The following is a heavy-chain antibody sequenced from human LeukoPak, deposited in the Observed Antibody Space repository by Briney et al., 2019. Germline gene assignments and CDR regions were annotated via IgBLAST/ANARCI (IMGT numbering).Heavy chain of an antibody. CDR2: ISAYNGNT. Sequence: ASVKVSCKASGYTFTSYGISWVRQAPGQGLEWMGWISAYNGNTNYAQKLQGRVTMTTDTSTSTVYMELRSLRSDDTAVYYCARGKDSSGYFVFYSFDYWGQGTLVTVSS. J-gene: IGHJ4*02. D-gene: IGHD3-22*01. V-gene: IGHV1-18*01. CDR3: ARGKDSSGYFVFYSFDY. CDR1: GYTFTSYG.